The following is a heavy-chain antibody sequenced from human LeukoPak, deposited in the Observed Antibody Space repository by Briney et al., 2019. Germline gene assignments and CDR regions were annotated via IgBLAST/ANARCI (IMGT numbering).Heavy chain of an antibody. D-gene: IGHD2-15*01. CDR3: ARTYNEYCSGGSCTDFDY. V-gene: IGHV3-21*01. CDR1: GFTFNSCG. CDR2: ISTSSSYI. Sequence: GGSLRLSCAASGFTFNSCGMNWVRQAPGKGLEWVSSISTSSSYIYYADSMKGRFTISRDNAKNSLYLQMNSLRTEDTAVYYCARTYNEYCSGGSCTDFDYWGQGTLVTVSS. J-gene: IGHJ4*02.